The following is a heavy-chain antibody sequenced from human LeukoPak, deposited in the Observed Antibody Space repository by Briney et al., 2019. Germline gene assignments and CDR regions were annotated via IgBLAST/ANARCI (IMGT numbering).Heavy chain of an antibody. D-gene: IGHD3-22*01. CDR1: GFTFSSYA. J-gene: IGHJ4*02. Sequence: GGSLRLSCAASGFTFSSYAMHWVRQAPGKGLEWVAVISYDGSNKYYADSVKGRFTISRDNSKNSLYLQMNSLRAEDTALYYCAKGRYYDSSSYFDYWGQGTLVTVSS. V-gene: IGHV3-30-3*01. CDR3: AKGRYYDSSSYFDY. CDR2: ISYDGSNK.